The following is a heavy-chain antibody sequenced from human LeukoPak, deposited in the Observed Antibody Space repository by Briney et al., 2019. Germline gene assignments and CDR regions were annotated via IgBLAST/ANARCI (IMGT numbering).Heavy chain of an antibody. CDR3: ARANYGGSDDAFDI. Sequence: QPGRSLRLSCAASGFTVSNNYMSWVRQAPGKGLEWVSVIYSGGTIHYADSVKGRFTISRDNSKNTLYLQMDSLRVEDTAVYYCARANYGGSDDAFDIWGQGTMVTVS. D-gene: IGHD2-15*01. CDR2: IYSGGTI. J-gene: IGHJ3*02. V-gene: IGHV3-53*01. CDR1: GFTVSNNY.